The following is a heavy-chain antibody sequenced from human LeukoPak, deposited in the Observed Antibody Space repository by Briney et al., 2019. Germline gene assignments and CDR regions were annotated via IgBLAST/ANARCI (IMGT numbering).Heavy chain of an antibody. CDR1: GYSISSGYY. J-gene: IGHJ3*02. D-gene: IGHD1-14*01. CDR2: IYYSGST. Sequence: SETLSLTCAVSGYSISSGYYWGWIRQPPGKGLEWIGYIYYSGSTYYNPSLKSRVTISLDTSKNQFSLKLSSVTAADTAMFYCARTLTAYNDAFDIWGQGTMVTVSS. CDR3: ARTLTAYNDAFDI. V-gene: IGHV4-38-2*01.